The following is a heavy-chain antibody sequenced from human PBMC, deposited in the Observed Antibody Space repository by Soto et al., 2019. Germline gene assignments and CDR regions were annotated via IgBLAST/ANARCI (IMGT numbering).Heavy chain of an antibody. J-gene: IGHJ3*02. CDR3: AGDAPYCSGGSCYSYAFDI. CDR2: ISAYNGNT. V-gene: IGHV1-18*01. D-gene: IGHD2-15*01. Sequence: ASVKVSCKASGYTFAIYGISWVRQAPGQGLEWMGWISAYNGNTNYAQKLQGRVTMTTDTSTSTAYMELRSLRSDDTAVYYCAGDAPYCSGGSCYSYAFDIGGQGKMVTVSS. CDR1: GYTFAIYG.